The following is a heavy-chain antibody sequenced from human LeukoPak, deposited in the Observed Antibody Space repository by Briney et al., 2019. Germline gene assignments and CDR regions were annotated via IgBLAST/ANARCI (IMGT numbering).Heavy chain of an antibody. J-gene: IGHJ3*02. CDR3: VRERQRNSVVVTIFMMGFFDN. CDR1: GYTFSTFN. V-gene: IGHV3-21*01. Sequence: VGSLTLSCAASGYTFSTFNMNWVRQAPGKGLEWVSSISTTSTYIDYADSVKGRFTISRDNAKNSLCLQMNNLRAEDTGVYYCVRERQRNSVVVTIFMMGFFDNWG. CDR2: ISTTSTYI. D-gene: IGHD2-15*01.